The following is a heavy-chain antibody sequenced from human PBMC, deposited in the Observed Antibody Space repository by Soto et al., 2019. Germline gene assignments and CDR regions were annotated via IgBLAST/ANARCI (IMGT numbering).Heavy chain of an antibody. CDR3: ARDRVTMIVVNGMDV. Sequence: GGSLRLSCAASGFTFSTYPMNWVRQAPGKGLVWVSRINSDGSSTSYADSVKGRFTISRDNAKNTLYLQMNSLRAEDTAVYYCARDRVTMIVVNGMDVWGQGTTVTVSS. D-gene: IGHD3-22*01. V-gene: IGHV3-74*01. CDR1: GFTFSTYP. CDR2: INSDGSST. J-gene: IGHJ6*02.